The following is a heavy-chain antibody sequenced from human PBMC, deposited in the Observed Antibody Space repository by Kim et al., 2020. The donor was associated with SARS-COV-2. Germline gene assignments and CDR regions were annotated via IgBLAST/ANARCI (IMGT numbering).Heavy chain of an antibody. CDR2: IYYSGST. Sequence: SETLSLTCTVSGGSISSYYWSWIRQPPGKGLEWIGYIYYSGSTNYNSSLKSRVTISVDTSKNQFSLKLSSVTAADTAVYYCARGGGGYYYGMDVWGQGNT. D-gene: IGHD3-10*01. CDR1: GGSISSYY. J-gene: IGHJ6*02. V-gene: IGHV4-59*13. CDR3: ARGGGGYYYGMDV.